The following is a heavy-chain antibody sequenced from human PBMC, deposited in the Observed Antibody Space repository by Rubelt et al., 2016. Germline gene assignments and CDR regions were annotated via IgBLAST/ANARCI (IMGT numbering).Heavy chain of an antibody. Sequence: QLQLQESGPGLVKPSETLSLTCTVSGGPMSSSNYHWGWISQPPGKGLEWIGSISYSGSASYNPSLISRVTIDVDTSNNQCYLKLSSVAAADTALYYCARARVVVAPGCFDLWGRGTLVTVSS. V-gene: IGHV4-39*01. CDR2: ISYSGSA. J-gene: IGHJ2*01. D-gene: IGHD3-22*01. CDR3: ARARVVVAPGCFDL. CDR1: GGPMSSSNYH.